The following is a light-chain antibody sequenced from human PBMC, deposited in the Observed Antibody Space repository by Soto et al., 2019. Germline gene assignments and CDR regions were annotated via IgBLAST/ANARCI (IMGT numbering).Light chain of an antibody. V-gene: IGKV1-5*03. Sequence: DIQMTQSPSTPSGSVGDRVTITCRVSQTISSWLAWYQQKPGKAPKLLIYKASTLKSGVPSRFSGSGSGTEFTLTISSLQPDDFATYYCQHYNSYSEAFGQGTKV. CDR3: QHYNSYSEA. CDR2: KAS. J-gene: IGKJ1*01. CDR1: QTISSW.